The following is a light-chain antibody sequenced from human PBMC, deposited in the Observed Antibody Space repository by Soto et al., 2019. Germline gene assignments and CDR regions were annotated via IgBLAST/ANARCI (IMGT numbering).Light chain of an antibody. CDR3: GAWDDNVGGL. CDR1: SSNIGRNY. Sequence: QSVLTQPPSVSAAPGQKVTISCSGSSSNIGRNYVSWYQHLPGTAPKLLIYDNDKRPSGIPDRFSGSKSGTSATLGITGLQTGDEADYYCGAWDDNVGGLFGGGTKLTVL. V-gene: IGLV1-51*01. CDR2: DND. J-gene: IGLJ3*02.